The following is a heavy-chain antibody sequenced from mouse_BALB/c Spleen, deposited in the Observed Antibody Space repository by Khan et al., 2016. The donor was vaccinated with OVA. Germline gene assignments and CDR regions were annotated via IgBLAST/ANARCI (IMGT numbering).Heavy chain of an antibody. Sequence: QVQLKESGPGLAAPSQSLSITCTISGFSLTNYGVHWVRQPPGKGLEWLVVIWSDGSTTYYSALKSRLTITTDNSHSQVFLKMNSLQTDDTAIYFCARQACENYNILDYWGQGTSVTVSS. J-gene: IGHJ4*01. CDR2: IWSDGST. CDR1: GFSLTNYG. V-gene: IGHV2-6-1*01. D-gene: IGHD1-1*01. CDR3: ARQACENYNILDY.